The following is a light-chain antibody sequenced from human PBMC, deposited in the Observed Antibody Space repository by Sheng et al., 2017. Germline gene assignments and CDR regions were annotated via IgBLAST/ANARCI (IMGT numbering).Light chain of an antibody. Sequence: QSALTQPASVSGSPGQSITISCTGTSSDVGSYNYVSWYQQYPGKAPKLLLMGSVIGPQGFRNRFSGSKSGNTASLTISGLQTEDEANYYCSSYTGSATTVFGTGTKVTVL. J-gene: IGLJ1*01. CDR1: SSDVGSYNY. CDR2: GSV. V-gene: IGLV2-14*01. CDR3: SSYTGSATTV.